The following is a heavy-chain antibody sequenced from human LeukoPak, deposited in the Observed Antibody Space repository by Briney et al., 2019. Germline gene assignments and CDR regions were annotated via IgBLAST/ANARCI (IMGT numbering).Heavy chain of an antibody. V-gene: IGHV3-21*01. Sequence: GGALRLSCGAPGFTLSSFNKSWGRQAPGKGLEGGSSLTSSSTYINYADSMKGRFTISRDNAKNSLYLQMYSLRAEDTAVYYCARESRGYCSGGDCYLLFAPWGQGTLVTVSS. CDR1: GFTLSSFN. CDR3: ARESRGYCSGGDCYLLFAP. CDR2: LTSSSTYI. D-gene: IGHD2-15*01. J-gene: IGHJ5*02.